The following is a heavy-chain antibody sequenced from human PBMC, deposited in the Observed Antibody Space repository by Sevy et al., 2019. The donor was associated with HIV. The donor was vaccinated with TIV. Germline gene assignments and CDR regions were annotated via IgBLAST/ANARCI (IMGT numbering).Heavy chain of an antibody. Sequence: SETLSLTCAVYGGSFSGYYWSWIRQPPGKGLEWIGEINHSGSTKYNPSLKSRFTISVDTFTNQFSLKLSSVTVADTAVYYCAVTPCCSGGSCYAFDYWGQGTLVTVSS. D-gene: IGHD2-15*01. J-gene: IGHJ4*02. CDR2: INHSGST. CDR3: AVTPCCSGGSCYAFDY. CDR1: GGSFSGYY. V-gene: IGHV4-34*01.